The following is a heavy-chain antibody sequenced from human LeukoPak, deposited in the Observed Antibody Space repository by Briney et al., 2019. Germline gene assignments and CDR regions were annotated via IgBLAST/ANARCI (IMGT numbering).Heavy chain of an antibody. D-gene: IGHD6-19*01. J-gene: IGHJ4*02. CDR2: ISYDGSNE. CDR1: GFTFSSFG. Sequence: GWSLRLSCTRSGFTFSSFGMHGVRQAPAKGLAWVTLISYDGSNEHYADSVKGRFTISRDNSKNTLYLQMTSLRVEDTAVYYCAKDHSSGFVDYWGQGTLVAVSS. V-gene: IGHV3-30*18. CDR3: AKDHSSGFVDY.